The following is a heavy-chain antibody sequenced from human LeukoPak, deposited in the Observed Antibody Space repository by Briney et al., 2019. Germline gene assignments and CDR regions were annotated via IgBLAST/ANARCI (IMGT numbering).Heavy chain of an antibody. CDR1: GYTFTSYD. J-gene: IGHJ3*02. V-gene: IGHV1-8*01. Sequence: ASVKVSCKASGYTFTSYDINWVRQATGQGPEWMGWMNPNSGNTGYAQKFQGRVTMTRNTSISTAYMELSSLRSEDTAVYYCARGFYGSGSYYNGAFDIWGQGTMVTVSS. CDR3: ARGFYGSGSYYNGAFDI. CDR2: MNPNSGNT. D-gene: IGHD3-10*01.